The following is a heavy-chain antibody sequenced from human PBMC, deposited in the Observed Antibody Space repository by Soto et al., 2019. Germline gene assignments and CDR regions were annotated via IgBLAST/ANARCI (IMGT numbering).Heavy chain of an antibody. CDR3: ARDPSAVAKINWFDP. CDR2: ISSSSSTI. CDR1: GFTFSSYS. D-gene: IGHD6-19*01. V-gene: IGHV3-48*01. J-gene: IGHJ5*02. Sequence: GGSLRLSCAASGFTFSSYSMNWVRQAPGKGLEWVSYISSSSSTIYYADSVKGRFTISRDNAKNSLYLQMNSLRAEDTAVYYCARDPSAVAKINWFDPWGQGTLVTVSS.